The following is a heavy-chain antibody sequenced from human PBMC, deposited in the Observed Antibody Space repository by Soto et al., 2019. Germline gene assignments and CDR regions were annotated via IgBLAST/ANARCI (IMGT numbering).Heavy chain of an antibody. CDR3: SKWSGFGDA. Sequence: WGSLRISCASSGFTFSIYCMTWVGQAPGKGLEWVSGISDSGGNTWYADSVKGRFTISRDNSKNTLFLQMNSLRAEDTAVYFCSKWSGFGDAWGQRTLVTVSS. CDR1: GFTFSIYC. V-gene: IGHV3-23*01. J-gene: IGHJ5*02. D-gene: IGHD3-10*01. CDR2: ISDSGGNT.